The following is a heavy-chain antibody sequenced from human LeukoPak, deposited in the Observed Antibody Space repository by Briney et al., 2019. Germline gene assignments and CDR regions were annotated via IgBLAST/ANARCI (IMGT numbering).Heavy chain of an antibody. Sequence: SETLSLTCTVSGGSISPYYWSWIRQPPGKGLKWLGYIYYSGNTDYNPSLKSRVAISVDTSKNQFSLKLSSVTAADTAVYYCARSTGSTMFIDDWGQGTLVTVSS. D-gene: IGHD3-10*02. V-gene: IGHV4-59*01. CDR3: ARSTGSTMFIDD. CDR2: IYYSGNT. J-gene: IGHJ4*02. CDR1: GGSISPYY.